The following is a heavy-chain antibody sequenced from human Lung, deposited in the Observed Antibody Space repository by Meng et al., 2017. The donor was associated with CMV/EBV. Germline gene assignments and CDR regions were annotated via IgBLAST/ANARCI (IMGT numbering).Heavy chain of an antibody. CDR3: AKGGGRYYDDAFDV. J-gene: IGHJ3*01. CDR2: IHNDVI. CDR1: GFTFSTYA. V-gene: IGHV3-23*03. D-gene: IGHD2/OR15-2a*01. Sequence: LSLTCAASGFTFSTYAMSWVRQAPGKGLEWVSLIHNDVIHYADSVKGRFTISRDNSKNSLYLQMNSLRAEDTALYYCAKGGGRYYDDAFDVWGQGTMVTVSS.